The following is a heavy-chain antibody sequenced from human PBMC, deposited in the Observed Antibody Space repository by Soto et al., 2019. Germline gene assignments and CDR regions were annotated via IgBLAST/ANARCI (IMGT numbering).Heavy chain of an antibody. CDR3: AISGGGELVS. CDR2: IKSDGSST. J-gene: IGHJ4*02. V-gene: IGHV3-74*01. Sequence: EVQLVESGGGLVQPGGSLRLSCAASGFTFSEYWMHWVRQAPGKGLVWVSRIKSDGSSTSYSDSLKGRFTISRDNAKKTLYLQMNSLRAEDTAVYYCAISGGGELVSCGQGTLVTVSS. CDR1: GFTFSEYW. D-gene: IGHD3-16*01.